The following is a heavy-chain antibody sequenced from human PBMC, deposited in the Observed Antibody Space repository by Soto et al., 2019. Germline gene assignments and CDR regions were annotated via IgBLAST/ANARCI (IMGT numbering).Heavy chain of an antibody. Sequence: EVQLLESGGGLAQPGGSLRLSCAASGFTFSNYAMSWVRQAPGKGLEWVSRISGSGGGTYYADSVKGRFTISRDNSKNTVYLDMNSLRAEDTAVYYCAKESSGGRVDHFDYWGQGALVTVSS. CDR1: GFTFSNYA. J-gene: IGHJ4*02. D-gene: IGHD3-16*01. CDR2: ISGSGGGT. CDR3: AKESSGGRVDHFDY. V-gene: IGHV3-23*01.